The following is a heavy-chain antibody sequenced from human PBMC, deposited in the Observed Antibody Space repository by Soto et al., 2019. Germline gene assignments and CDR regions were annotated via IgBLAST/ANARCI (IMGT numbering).Heavy chain of an antibody. CDR2: IYWDDDK. Sequence: QITLKESGPTLVQPTQTLTLTCSFSGFSLSTSGVGVGWIRQPPGKALEWLALIYWDDDKRYIPSLKSRLTXPQASSXXQVVITMHKMDPVDTATYYCVHANDFLSGTNWFDPWGQGTLVTVSS. D-gene: IGHD3-3*01. V-gene: IGHV2-5*02. J-gene: IGHJ5*02. CDR3: VHANDFLSGTNWFDP. CDR1: GFSLSTSGVG.